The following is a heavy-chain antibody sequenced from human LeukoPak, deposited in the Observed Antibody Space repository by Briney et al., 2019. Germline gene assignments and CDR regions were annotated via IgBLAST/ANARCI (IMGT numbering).Heavy chain of an antibody. D-gene: IGHD6-19*01. J-gene: IGHJ4*02. CDR3: ATLGIAVAGTDY. V-gene: IGHV3-21*04. CDR2: ISSSSYI. CDR1: GFTFSIYS. Sequence: GGSLRLSCAASGFTFSIYSMNWVRQAPGKGLEWVSSISSSSYIYYADSVKGRFTISRDNAKNSLYLQINSLRAEDTALYYCATLGIAVAGTDYWGQGTLVTVSS.